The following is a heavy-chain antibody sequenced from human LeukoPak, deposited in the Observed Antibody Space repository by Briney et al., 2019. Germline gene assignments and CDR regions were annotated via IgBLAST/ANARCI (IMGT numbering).Heavy chain of an antibody. CDR2: MNPNSGNT. Sequence: GASVKVSCKASGYTFTGYYMHWVRQATGQGLEWMGWMNPNSGNTGYAQKFQGRVTMTRNPSISTAYLELSSLRSEDTAVYYCARKGAAAGEGFDPWGQGTLVTVSS. CDR1: GYTFTGYY. J-gene: IGHJ5*02. D-gene: IGHD6-13*01. V-gene: IGHV1-8*02. CDR3: ARKGAAAGEGFDP.